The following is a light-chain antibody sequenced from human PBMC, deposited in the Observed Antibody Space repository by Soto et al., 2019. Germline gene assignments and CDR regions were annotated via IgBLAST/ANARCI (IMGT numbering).Light chain of an antibody. CDR1: SSNIGAGYD. V-gene: IGLV1-40*01. CDR2: GDN. Sequence: QPVLTQPPSVSGAPGQGVTISCTGTSSNIGAGYDVHWYQQLPGTAPKLLIYGDNNRPSGVPDRFSGSKSGTSASLAITGLQAGDEADYYCQSSDTSLSGSVVFGGGTKLTVL. J-gene: IGLJ2*01. CDR3: QSSDTSLSGSVV.